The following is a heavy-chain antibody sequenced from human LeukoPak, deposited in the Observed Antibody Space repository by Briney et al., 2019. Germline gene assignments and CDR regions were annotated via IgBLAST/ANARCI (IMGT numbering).Heavy chain of an antibody. CDR2: IYYSGST. D-gene: IGHD5-18*01. CDR1: GGSISSYY. J-gene: IGHJ4*02. V-gene: IGHV4-59*01. CDR3: AREEVYGYSYGYGY. Sequence: PSETLSLTCTVSGGSISSYYWSWIRQPPGKGLEWIGYIYYSGSTNYNPSLKSRVTISVDTSKNQFSLKLSSVTAADTAVYYCAREEVYGYSYGYGYWGQGTLVTVSS.